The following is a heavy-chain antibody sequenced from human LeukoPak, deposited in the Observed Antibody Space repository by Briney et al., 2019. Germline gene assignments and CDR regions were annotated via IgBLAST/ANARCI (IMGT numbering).Heavy chain of an antibody. Sequence: GGSLRLSCAASGFTFSSYAMSWVRQAPGKGLEWVSAISGSGGSPYYADSVKGRFTISRDNSKNTLYLQMNSLRAEDTAVYYCAKSYYYDSSGYYPYWGQGTLVTVSS. D-gene: IGHD3-22*01. J-gene: IGHJ4*02. CDR3: AKSYYYDSSGYYPY. V-gene: IGHV3-23*01. CDR2: ISGSGGSP. CDR1: GFTFSSYA.